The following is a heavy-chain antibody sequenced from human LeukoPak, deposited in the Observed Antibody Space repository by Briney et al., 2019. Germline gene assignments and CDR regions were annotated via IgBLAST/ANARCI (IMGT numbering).Heavy chain of an antibody. CDR2: INSDGRST. J-gene: IGHJ4*02. D-gene: IGHD6-19*01. CDR1: GFTFSSYW. V-gene: IGHV3-74*01. CDR3: ARIYSSGWYVTDY. Sequence: GTLTLSCAASGFTFSSYWMHRDRPAQGQGLVWVTRINSDGRSTSHEDPVKGRFTISRDNAKNTLYLHMHSLRDEDTAVYYCARIYSSGWYVTDYWGQGTLVTVSS.